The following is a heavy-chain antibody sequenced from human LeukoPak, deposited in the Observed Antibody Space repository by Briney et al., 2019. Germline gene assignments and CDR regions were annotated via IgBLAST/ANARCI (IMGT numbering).Heavy chain of an antibody. CDR3: ARAYTVTTLLSTEYYFEY. V-gene: IGHV4-39*07. CDR1: GGSLSTSSYY. CDR2: IYYGGST. Sequence: SETLSLTCTVSGGSLSTSSYYWGWIRQPPGKGLEWIGSIYYGGSTYYNPSLKSRVTMSVDTSKNQFSLKLSSVTAADTAVYYCARAYTVTTLLSTEYYFEYWGQGTLVTVSS. J-gene: IGHJ4*02. D-gene: IGHD4-11*01.